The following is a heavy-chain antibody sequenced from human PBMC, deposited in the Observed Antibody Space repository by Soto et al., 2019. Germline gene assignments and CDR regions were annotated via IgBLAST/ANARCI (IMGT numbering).Heavy chain of an antibody. CDR2: ISGSGGST. Sequence: GGSLRLSCAASGFTFSNYAMNWVRQAPGKGLEWVSAISGSGGSTYYADSVKGRFTISRDNSKNTLYVQMNSLRAEDTAVYYCTKNDLQGAVAGPHWFDPWGQGTLVTVSS. D-gene: IGHD6-19*01. J-gene: IGHJ5*02. CDR3: TKNDLQGAVAGPHWFDP. V-gene: IGHV3-23*01. CDR1: GFTFSNYA.